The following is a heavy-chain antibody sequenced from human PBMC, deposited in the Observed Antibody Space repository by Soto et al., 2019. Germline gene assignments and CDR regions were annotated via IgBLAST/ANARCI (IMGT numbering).Heavy chain of an antibody. D-gene: IGHD2-21*02. Sequence: QVQLVQSEAEVKKPGASVKVSCKASGNTFSNYYIHWVRQAPGQGLEWMGTINPSGGHTTYAQKFLGRVTQTRNTSTSTLYMEVTRLRSEDTAVYYCARGGHVVVVTAAFDYWGQGTLVTVSS. V-gene: IGHV1-46*03. CDR2: INPSGGHT. CDR1: GNTFSNYY. CDR3: ARGGHVVVVTAAFDY. J-gene: IGHJ4*02.